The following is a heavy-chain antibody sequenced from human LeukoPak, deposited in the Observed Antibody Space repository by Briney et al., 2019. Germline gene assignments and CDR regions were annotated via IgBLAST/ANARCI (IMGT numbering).Heavy chain of an antibody. J-gene: IGHJ6*02. CDR2: INSDENII. V-gene: IGHV3-74*01. Sequence: GGSLRLSCAASGFTFSIHWMHWVRQAPGKGLECVSRINSDENIISYADFVKGRFTISRDYAKNTLYLQMNSLRAEDTAVYFCARGTGLDVWGQGTTVTVSS. CDR1: GFTFSIHW. CDR3: ARGTGLDV.